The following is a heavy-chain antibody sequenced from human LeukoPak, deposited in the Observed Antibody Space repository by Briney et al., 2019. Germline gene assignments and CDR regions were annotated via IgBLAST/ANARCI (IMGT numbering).Heavy chain of an antibody. CDR3: AKDSFPFIPAAENWFDP. CDR2: ISGSGGST. V-gene: IGHV3-23*01. J-gene: IGHJ5*02. Sequence: QPGGSLRLSCAASGFTFSSYAMSWVHQAPGKGLEWVSAISGSGGSTYYADSVKGRFTISRDNSKNTLYLQMNRLRAEDTAVYYCAKDSFPFIPAAENWFDPWGQGTLVTVSS. CDR1: GFTFSSYA. D-gene: IGHD2-2*01.